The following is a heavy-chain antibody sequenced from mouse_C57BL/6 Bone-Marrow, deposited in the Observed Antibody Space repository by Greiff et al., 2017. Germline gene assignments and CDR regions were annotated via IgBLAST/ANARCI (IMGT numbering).Heavy chain of an antibody. J-gene: IGHJ3*01. CDR2: ISDGGSYT. CDR3: AREAYDYGAY. D-gene: IGHD2-4*01. Sequence: EVQRVESGGGLVKPGGSLKLSCAASGFTFSSYAMSWVRQTPEKRLEWVATISDGGSYTYYPDNVKGRFTISRDNAKNNLYLQMGHLKSEDTAMYYCAREAYDYGAYWGQGTLVTVSA. V-gene: IGHV5-4*01. CDR1: GFTFSSYA.